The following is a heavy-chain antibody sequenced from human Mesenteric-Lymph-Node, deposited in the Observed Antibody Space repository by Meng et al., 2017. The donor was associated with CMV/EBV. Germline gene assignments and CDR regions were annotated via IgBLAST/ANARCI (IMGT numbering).Heavy chain of an antibody. V-gene: IGHV4-34*01. Sequence: SLHYAVYGGYFRGYCGRCIRQPPGKGLEWIGEINHSGSTNYNPSLKSRVTISIDTSEYQFSLKLSSVTAADTAVYYCARPGHYRFFDLWGRGTLVTVSS. CDR1: GGYFRGYC. J-gene: IGHJ2*01. CDR2: INHSGST. CDR3: ARPGHYRFFDL. D-gene: IGHD3-10*01.